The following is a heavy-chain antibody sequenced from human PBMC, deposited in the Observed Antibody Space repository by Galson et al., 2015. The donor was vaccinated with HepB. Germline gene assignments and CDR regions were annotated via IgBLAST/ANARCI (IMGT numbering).Heavy chain of an antibody. D-gene: IGHD1-1*01. CDR2: IYYSGST. CDR1: GGSISSSY. CDR3: ARQGYNYGSDY. V-gene: IGHV4-59*08. J-gene: IGHJ4*02. Sequence: SEPLSLTCTVSGGSISSSYWIWIRQPPGKGLEWIGYIYYSGSTNYNPSLKSRVTMSVDTSKNQFSLKLSSVTAADTAVYYCARQGYNYGSDYWGQGTLVTVSS.